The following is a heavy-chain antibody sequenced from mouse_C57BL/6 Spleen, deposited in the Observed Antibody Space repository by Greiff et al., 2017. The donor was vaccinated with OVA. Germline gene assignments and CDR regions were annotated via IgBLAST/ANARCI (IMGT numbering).Heavy chain of an antibody. CDR1: GYTFTSYW. Sequence: QVQLQQPGAELVRPGSSVKLSCKASGYTFTSYWMDWVKQRPGQGLEWIGNIYPSDSETHYNQKFKDKATLTVDKSSSTAYMQLSSLTSEDSAVYYCASGGDGLPLPRYFDVWGTGTTVTVSS. CDR3: ASGGDGLPLPRYFDV. V-gene: IGHV1-61*01. J-gene: IGHJ1*03. D-gene: IGHD2-3*01. CDR2: IYPSDSET.